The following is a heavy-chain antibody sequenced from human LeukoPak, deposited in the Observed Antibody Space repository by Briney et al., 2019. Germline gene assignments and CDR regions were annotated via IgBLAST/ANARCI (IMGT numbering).Heavy chain of an antibody. D-gene: IGHD3-22*01. CDR2: INPNSGGT. CDR3: ARLSYDSSGYYFDY. V-gene: IGHV1-2*06. Sequence: GASVKVSCKASGYTFTGYYMHWVRQAPGQELEWMGRINPNSGGTNYAQKFQGRVTMTRDTSISTAYMELSRLRSDDTAVYYCARLSYDSSGYYFDYWGQGTLVTVSS. J-gene: IGHJ4*02. CDR1: GYTFTGYY.